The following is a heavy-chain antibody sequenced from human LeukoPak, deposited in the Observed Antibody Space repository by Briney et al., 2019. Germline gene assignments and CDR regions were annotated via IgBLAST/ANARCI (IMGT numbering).Heavy chain of an antibody. J-gene: IGHJ6*02. CDR1: GFSFSSYG. D-gene: IGHD2-15*01. V-gene: IGHV3-33*01. CDR3: ARGGRSFGGMDV. Sequence: GGSLRLSCAASGFSFSSYGMHWVRQAPGKGLEWVAVIWYDGSKKYYADSVKGRFIISRDNSRNTLYLQMNSLRVEDTTVYYCARGGRSFGGMDVWGQGTTVTVSS. CDR2: IWYDGSKK.